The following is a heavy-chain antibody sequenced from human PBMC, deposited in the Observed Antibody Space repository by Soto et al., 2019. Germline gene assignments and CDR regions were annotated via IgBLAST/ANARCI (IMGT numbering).Heavy chain of an antibody. CDR1: GDSISSGGHY. D-gene: IGHD3-9*01. Sequence: TLTLTCTVSGDSISSGGHYWSWIRQHPGKGLEWIGYIYYSGSTYYNPSLKSRVSIPVDTSKNQFSLKLSSVTAADTAVYYCARVGRYFAWLTIDYWGQGTLVTASS. CDR2: IYYSGST. V-gene: IGHV4-31*03. J-gene: IGHJ4*02. CDR3: ARVGRYFAWLTIDY.